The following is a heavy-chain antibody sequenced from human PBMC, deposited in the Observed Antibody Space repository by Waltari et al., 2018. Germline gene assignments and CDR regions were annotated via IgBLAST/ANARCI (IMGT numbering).Heavy chain of an antibody. Sequence: EEQLVESGGGLIQPGESLRVSCAVSGFTFSRYWMNWVRQGPGKGLVWVARINSEGSDTSYADSVKGRFTISRDNAKNTVYLQMKSLRVEDTAVYYCARMARKTYSSPVAGRDYYYGMDVWGLGTTVTVSS. CDR1: GFTFSRYW. CDR2: INSEGSDT. D-gene: IGHD6-13*01. V-gene: IGHV3-74*01. J-gene: IGHJ6*02. CDR3: ARMARKTYSSPVAGRDYYYGMDV.